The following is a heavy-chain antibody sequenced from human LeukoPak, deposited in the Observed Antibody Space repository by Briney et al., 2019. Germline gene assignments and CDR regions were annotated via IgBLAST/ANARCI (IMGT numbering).Heavy chain of an antibody. V-gene: IGHV3-23*01. CDR2: ISGSGGNT. CDR3: AKDLRDDYGGNSGGY. D-gene: IGHD4-23*01. Sequence: PGGSLRLSCAASGFTFSSYAMNWVRQAAGKGLEWVSGISGSGGNTYYADSVKGRFTISRDNSKNTLYLQMNSLRAEDTAVYYCAKDLRDDYGGNSGGYWGQGTLVTVSS. CDR1: GFTFSSYA. J-gene: IGHJ4*02.